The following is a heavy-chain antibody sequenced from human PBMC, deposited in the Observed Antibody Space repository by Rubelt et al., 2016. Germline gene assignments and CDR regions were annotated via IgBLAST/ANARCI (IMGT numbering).Heavy chain of an antibody. CDR2: ISSSSSYI. J-gene: IGHJ4*02. D-gene: IGHD1-26*01. CDR1: GFTFTNFA. V-gene: IGHV3-21*01. CDR3: ARDGSEWSRDY. Sequence: EVQLLESGGGLVQPGGSLRLSCAASGFTFTNFAMTWVRQAPGKGLEWVSSISSSSSYIYYADSVKGRFTISRDNARNSLFLQMNNLGADDTAVYYCARDGSEWSRDYWGPGTLVTVSS.